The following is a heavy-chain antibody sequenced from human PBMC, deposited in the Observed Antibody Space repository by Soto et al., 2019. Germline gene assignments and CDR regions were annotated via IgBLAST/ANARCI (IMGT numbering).Heavy chain of an antibody. J-gene: IGHJ6*02. D-gene: IGHD1-1*01. Sequence: GGSLRLSCSASGFTFSSYAMHWVRQAPGKGLEYVSAISSNGGSTYYADSVKGRFTISRDNSKNTLYLQMSSLRAEDTAVYYCVKEYIVPGYYYYGMDVWGQGTTVTVSS. CDR1: GFTFSSYA. CDR3: VKEYIVPGYYYYGMDV. V-gene: IGHV3-64D*06. CDR2: ISSNGGST.